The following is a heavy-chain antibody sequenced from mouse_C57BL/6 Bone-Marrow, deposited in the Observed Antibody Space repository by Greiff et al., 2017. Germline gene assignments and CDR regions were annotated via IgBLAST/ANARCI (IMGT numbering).Heavy chain of an antibody. Sequence: QVQLQQSGAELMKPGASVKLSCKATGYTFTGYWIEWVKQRPGHGLEWIGEILPGGSSTNNTEKIKGQAPFPAETYSNTSYMQTSRLTTEDSAIYYFARGDYWGQGTTLTVSS. CDR1: GYTFTGYW. CDR3: ARGDY. V-gene: IGHV1-9*01. CDR2: ILPGGSST. J-gene: IGHJ2*01.